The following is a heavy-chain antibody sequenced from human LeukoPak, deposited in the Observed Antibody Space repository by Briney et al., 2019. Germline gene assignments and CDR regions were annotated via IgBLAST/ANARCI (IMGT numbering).Heavy chain of an antibody. J-gene: IGHJ4*02. CDR1: GGSISSYY. CDR2: INHSGST. CDR3: ARGRREIIAARFFDY. D-gene: IGHD6-6*01. Sequence: SETLSLTCTVSGGSISSYYWSWVRQPPGEGLEWIGEINHSGSTNYNPSLKSRVTISVDTSKNQFSLKLSSVTAADTAVYYCARGRREIIAARFFDYWGQGTLVTV. V-gene: IGHV4-34*01.